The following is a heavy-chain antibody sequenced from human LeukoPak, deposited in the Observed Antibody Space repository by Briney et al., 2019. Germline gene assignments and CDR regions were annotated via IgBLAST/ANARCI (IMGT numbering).Heavy chain of an antibody. Sequence: GGSLRLSCAGSGFTFSSYAMTWVRQAPGKGLEWVSTISGSGNYTYHADSVKGRFTISRDNSKNTLFLQMNSLRAEDTAVYHCAKALEVVPAAYDYWGQGTLVTVSS. CDR1: GFTFSSYA. CDR3: AKALEVVPAAYDY. V-gene: IGHV3-23*01. D-gene: IGHD2-2*01. CDR2: ISGSGNYT. J-gene: IGHJ4*02.